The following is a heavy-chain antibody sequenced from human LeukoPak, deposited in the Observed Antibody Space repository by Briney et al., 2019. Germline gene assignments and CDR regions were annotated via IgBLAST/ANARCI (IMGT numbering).Heavy chain of an antibody. CDR3: AKDTEYYFDSSGCFDY. V-gene: IGHV3-30*02. Sequence: GGSLRLSCAASGFIFSTYGMHWVRQAPGKGLEWLTFIRYDGTNEYYADSVKGRFTISRDNSKNTLYLQMNSLRAEDTAAYYCAKDTEYYFDSSGCFDYWGQGTLVTVSS. D-gene: IGHD3-22*01. J-gene: IGHJ4*02. CDR2: IRYDGTNE. CDR1: GFIFSTYG.